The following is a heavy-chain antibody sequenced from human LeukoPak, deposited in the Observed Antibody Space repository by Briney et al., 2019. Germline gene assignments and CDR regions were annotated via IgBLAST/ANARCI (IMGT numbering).Heavy chain of an antibody. D-gene: IGHD4-17*01. Sequence: PSETLSLTCAVYGGSFSGYYWSWIRQPAGKGLEWNGEINHSGSTNYNQSLKSRVTISVDTSKNEFPRKLSSVTAQATAVYHWAGTPTDCGDYVSYAFDIWGQETMVTVSS. V-gene: IGHV4-34*01. J-gene: IGHJ3*02. CDR3: AGTPTDCGDYVSYAFDI. CDR2: INHSGST. CDR1: GGSFSGYY.